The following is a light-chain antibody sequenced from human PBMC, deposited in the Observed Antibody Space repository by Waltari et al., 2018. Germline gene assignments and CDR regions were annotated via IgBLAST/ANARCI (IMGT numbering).Light chain of an antibody. CDR1: QNLHRW. Sequence: DLQMTQSPSTLSASLADRVSITCRASQNLHRWLDWDQQKPGKAPKLLFYKASTLQTGVPSRFSGIVSGTDFTLTISSLQPDDFATYYCQQYDTVPYTFGLGTKVE. CDR2: KAS. CDR3: QQYDTVPYT. J-gene: IGKJ2*01. V-gene: IGKV1-5*03.